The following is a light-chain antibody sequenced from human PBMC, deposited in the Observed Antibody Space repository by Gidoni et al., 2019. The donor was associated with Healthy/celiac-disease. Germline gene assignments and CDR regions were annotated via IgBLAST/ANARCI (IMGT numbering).Light chain of an antibody. CDR2: DAS. J-gene: IGKJ4*01. CDR3: QQYDNLLT. CDR1: QDISNY. V-gene: IGKV1-33*01. Sequence: DIQIPQSPSSLSASVGARVTITCQPSQDISNYLKWYQQKPGKAPKLLIYDASNLETGVPSRFSGSGSGTDFTFTISSLQPEDIATYYCQQYDNLLTFXGXTKVEIK.